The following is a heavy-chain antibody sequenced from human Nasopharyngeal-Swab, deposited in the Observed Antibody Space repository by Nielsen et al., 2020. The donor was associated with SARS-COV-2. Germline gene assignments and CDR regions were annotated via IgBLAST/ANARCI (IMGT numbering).Heavy chain of an antibody. CDR2: MNPNSGNT. CDR3: ARGGVGPVGGALDY. Sequence: ASVKVSCKASGYTFTSYGISWVRQAPGQGLEWMGWMNPNSGNTGYAQKFQGRVTMTRKTSLSTAYLELRSLRSDDTAVYYCARGGVGPVGGALDYWGQGTLVTVSS. D-gene: IGHD1-26*01. V-gene: IGHV1-8*02. CDR1: GYTFTSYG. J-gene: IGHJ4*02.